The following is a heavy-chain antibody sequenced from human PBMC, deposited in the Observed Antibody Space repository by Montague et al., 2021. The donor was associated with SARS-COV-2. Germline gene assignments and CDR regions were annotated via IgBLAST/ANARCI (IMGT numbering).Heavy chain of an antibody. D-gene: IGHD2-8*01. Sequence: SETLSLTCTVSGVSVTDYYWSWIRQPPGKGLEWVGDVLYNKGTNFNPSLKSRVAISVDTSKNQFSLRLTSVTAADTAFYYCVRLPHYHGSNGPPDFWDPGTLVTVSS. V-gene: IGHV4-59*08. CDR1: GVSVTDYY. CDR3: VRLPHYHGSNGPPDF. CDR2: VLYNKGT. J-gene: IGHJ1*01.